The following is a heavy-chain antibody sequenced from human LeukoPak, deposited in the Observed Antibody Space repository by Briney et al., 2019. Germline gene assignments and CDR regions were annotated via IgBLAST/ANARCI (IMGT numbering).Heavy chain of an antibody. CDR2: ISWNSGSI. D-gene: IGHD3-10*01. Sequence: GGSLRLSCAASGFTFDEYAMSWVRQAPGKGLEWVSGISWNSGSIGYADSVKGRFTISRDNAKNSLYLQMNSLRAEDTALYYCAKAVYGSGMDYWGQGTLVTVSS. J-gene: IGHJ4*02. CDR1: GFTFDEYA. V-gene: IGHV3-9*01. CDR3: AKAVYGSGMDY.